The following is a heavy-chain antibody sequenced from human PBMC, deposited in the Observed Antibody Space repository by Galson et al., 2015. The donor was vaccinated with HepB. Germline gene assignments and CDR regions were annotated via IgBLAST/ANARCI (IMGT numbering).Heavy chain of an antibody. CDR3: ARPAIAVADLDY. CDR2: INPSGGST. J-gene: IGHJ4*02. CDR1: GYTFTSYY. D-gene: IGHD6-19*01. V-gene: IGHV1-46*01. Sequence: SVKVSCKASGYTFTSYYMHWVRQAPGQGLEWMGIINPSGGSTSYAQKFQGRVTMTRDTSTSTVYMELSSLRSEDTAVHYCARPAIAVADLDYWGQGTLVTVSS.